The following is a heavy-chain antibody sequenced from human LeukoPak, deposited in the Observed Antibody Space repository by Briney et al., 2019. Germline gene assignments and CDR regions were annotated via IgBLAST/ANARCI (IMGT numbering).Heavy chain of an antibody. CDR3: AKDAAPPMVVVPAATYYGMDV. CDR1: GFTFSSYA. CDR2: ISGSGGST. V-gene: IGHV3-23*01. J-gene: IGHJ6*02. D-gene: IGHD2-2*01. Sequence: GGSLRLSCAASGFTFSSYAMSWVCQTPGKGLEWVSAISGSGGSTYYADSVKGRFTISRDNSKNTLYLQMNSLRAEDTAVYYCAKDAAPPMVVVPAATYYGMDVWGQGTTVTASS.